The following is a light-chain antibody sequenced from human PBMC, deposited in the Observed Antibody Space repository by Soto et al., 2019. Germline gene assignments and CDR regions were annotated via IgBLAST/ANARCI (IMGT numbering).Light chain of an antibody. CDR3: CSYAGIYTWV. CDR2: EVS. J-gene: IGLJ3*02. CDR1: SSDVGSYNL. Sequence: QSALTQPASVSGSPGQSITISCTGTSSDVGSYNLVSWYQQHPGKAPKVMIYEVSKRPSGVSNRLSGSKSGNTASLTISGLQAEYEADYYCCSYAGIYTWVFGGGTKLTVL. V-gene: IGLV2-23*02.